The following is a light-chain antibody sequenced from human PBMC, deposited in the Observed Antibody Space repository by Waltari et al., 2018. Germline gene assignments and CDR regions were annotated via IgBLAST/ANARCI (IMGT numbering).Light chain of an antibody. J-gene: IGKJ4*01. CDR1: QHVPSSY. CDR3: QQYGSSYS. V-gene: IGKV3-20*01. CDR2: GAS. Sequence: ELAVTQSPGTLSLSPGERVTLSCRASQHVPSSYVAWYQQKPGQAPRLLIYGASSRATCIPDRCSGSGSGTDFTLTISRVEPEDFSLYYCQQYGSSYSFGGGTKVEIK.